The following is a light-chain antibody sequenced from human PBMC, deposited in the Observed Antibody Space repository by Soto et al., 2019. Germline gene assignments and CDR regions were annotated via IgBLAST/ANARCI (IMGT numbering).Light chain of an antibody. CDR3: QQSYTAPSIT. J-gene: IGKJ5*01. Sequence: DIQMTQYPSSLSASVVDKVTITCRASQSISSSLNWYQQKSGKAPNLLIYGVSRLQGGVPSRFSGSGSGTDFTLSISSLQPEDFATYYCQQSYTAPSITFGQGTRLAIK. CDR1: QSISSS. CDR2: GVS. V-gene: IGKV1-39*01.